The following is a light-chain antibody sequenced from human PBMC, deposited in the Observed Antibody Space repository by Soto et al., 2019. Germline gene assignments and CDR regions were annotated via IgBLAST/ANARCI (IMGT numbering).Light chain of an antibody. CDR3: SSYTSSSTLYV. CDR2: DVS. Sequence: QSALTQPASVSGSPGQSITISCTGTSSDVGGYNYGSWYQQHPGKAPKLMIYDVSNRPSGVSNRFSGSKSGNTASLTISGLQAEDEADYYCSSYTSSSTLYVFVTGTKLTVL. CDR1: SSDVGGYNY. J-gene: IGLJ1*01. V-gene: IGLV2-14*01.